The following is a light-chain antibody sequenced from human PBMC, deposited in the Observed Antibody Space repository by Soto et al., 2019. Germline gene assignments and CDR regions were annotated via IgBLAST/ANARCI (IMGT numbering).Light chain of an antibody. CDR1: QNVRGY. V-gene: IGKV3-11*01. CDR2: DAS. CDR3: QQRSHWPGT. J-gene: IGKJ2*01. Sequence: DIVLTQSPATLSLSPGERATLSCRASQNVRGYLAWYQQKPGQAPRLLIYDASNRATGTSARFSGSGSGTDFTLTISSLESEDFAIYYCQQRSHWPGTFGLGTKLEIK.